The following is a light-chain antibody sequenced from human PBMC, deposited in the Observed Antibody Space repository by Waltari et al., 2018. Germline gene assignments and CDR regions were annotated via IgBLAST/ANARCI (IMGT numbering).Light chain of an antibody. CDR3: NSRDSSGNHQV. J-gene: IGLJ1*01. CDR2: GKN. Sequence: SSELTQDPAVSVALGQTVRITCQGDSLRSYYASWYQQKPGQAPVLVIYGKNNRPSGIPDRFSGSSSGNTASLTFTGAQAEDEADYYCNSRDSSGNHQVFGTGTKVTVL. V-gene: IGLV3-19*01. CDR1: SLRSYY.